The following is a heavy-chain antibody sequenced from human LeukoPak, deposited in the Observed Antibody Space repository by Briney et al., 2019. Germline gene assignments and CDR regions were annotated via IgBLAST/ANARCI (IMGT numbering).Heavy chain of an antibody. Sequence: SETLSLTCTVSGGSISGSSYYYGWIRQPPGKVLEWIGSVYYGGSTYYNPSLKSRVTISVDTSKNQFSLKLSSVTAADTAVYYCASRIAVAGTAWTYFDYWGQGTLVTVSS. CDR2: VYYGGST. D-gene: IGHD6-19*01. V-gene: IGHV4-39*01. CDR1: GGSISGSSYY. CDR3: ASRIAVAGTAWTYFDY. J-gene: IGHJ4*02.